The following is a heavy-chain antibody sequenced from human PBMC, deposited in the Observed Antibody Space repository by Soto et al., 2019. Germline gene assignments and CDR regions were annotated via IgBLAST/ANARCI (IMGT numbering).Heavy chain of an antibody. J-gene: IGHJ4*02. Sequence: QVQLVQSGAEVKKPGASVKVSCKASGYTFTSYGISWVRQAPGQGLEWMGWISVYNGNTNYSQKLQGRVIMTKYTSKKTTYMALRSQRLDDTAVYYCGREIGYWGQGTLVTVSS. CDR2: ISVYNGNT. CDR3: GREIGY. CDR1: GYTFTSYG. V-gene: IGHV1-18*01.